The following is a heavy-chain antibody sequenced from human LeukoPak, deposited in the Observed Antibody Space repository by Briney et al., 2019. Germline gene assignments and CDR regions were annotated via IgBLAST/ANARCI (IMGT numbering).Heavy chain of an antibody. D-gene: IGHD6-6*01. CDR2: ISYDGSNK. CDR1: GFTFSSYG. J-gene: IGHJ4*02. V-gene: IGHV3-30*18. CDR3: AKDVEYSRSFGLDY. Sequence: GRSLRLSCAASGFTFSSYGMHWVRQAPGKGLEWVAVISYDGSNKYYADSVKGRFTISRDNSKNTLYLQMNSLRAEDTAVYYCAKDVEYSRSFGLDYWGQGTLVTVSS.